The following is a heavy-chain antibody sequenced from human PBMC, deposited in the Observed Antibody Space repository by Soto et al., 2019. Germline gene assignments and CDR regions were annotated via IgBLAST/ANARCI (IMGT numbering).Heavy chain of an antibody. J-gene: IGHJ5*02. D-gene: IGHD5-12*01. CDR3: ARGYDWFDP. CDR1: GDSISSSY. Sequence: SETLSLTCSVSGDSISSSYWSWIRQPPGKGLEWIGYIYYSGSTNYNPSLKSRVTISLETSKNQFSLKVSSVTAADTAVYYCARGYDWFDPWGQGTLVTVSS. V-gene: IGHV4-59*01. CDR2: IYYSGST.